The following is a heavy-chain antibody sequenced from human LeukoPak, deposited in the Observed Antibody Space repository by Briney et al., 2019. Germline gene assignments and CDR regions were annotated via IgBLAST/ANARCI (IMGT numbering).Heavy chain of an antibody. CDR1: GFAFSASA. CDR3: TSYDNAGNYYYNY. D-gene: IGHD3-22*01. Sequence: GGSLKLSCAASGFAFSASAIHWVRQASGKVLEGAGRIRTKSNNYATTYGASVKGRFAISRDDSKNTASLHMSSVKTEDTAMYFCTSYDNAGNYYYNYWGRGILVTVSS. J-gene: IGHJ4*02. V-gene: IGHV3-73*01. CDR2: IRTKSNNYAT.